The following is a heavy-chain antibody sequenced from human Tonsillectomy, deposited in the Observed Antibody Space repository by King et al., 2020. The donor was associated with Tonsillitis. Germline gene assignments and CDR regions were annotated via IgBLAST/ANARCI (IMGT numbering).Heavy chain of an antibody. CDR3: ARDRASSSGLITFEGVTSDY. J-gene: IGHJ4*02. CDR2: ISGSGSYI. D-gene: IGHD3-16*01. CDR1: GFTFSTYS. V-gene: IGHV3-21*01. Sequence: EVQLVESGGGLVKPGGSLRLSCVASGFTFSTYSMNWVRQAPGKGLEWVSAISGSGSYIYYADSVKGRFTISRDNANNSLYLQMNSLRAEDTAVYYCARDRASSSGLITFEGVTSDYWGQGSLVTVSS.